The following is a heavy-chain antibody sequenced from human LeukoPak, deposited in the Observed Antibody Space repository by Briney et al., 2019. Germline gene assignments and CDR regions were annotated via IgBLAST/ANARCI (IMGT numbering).Heavy chain of an antibody. CDR2: ISSSSSYI. D-gene: IGHD2-2*01. CDR1: GFTFSSYS. J-gene: IGHJ4*02. Sequence: GGSLRLSCAASGFTFSSYSMNWVRQAPGKGLEWVSSISSSSSYIYYADSVKGRFTISRDNAKNSLYLQMNSLRAEDTAVYYCARVPGGGWVVPAAIVDYWGQGTLVTVSS. V-gene: IGHV3-21*01. CDR3: ARVPGGGWVVPAAIVDY.